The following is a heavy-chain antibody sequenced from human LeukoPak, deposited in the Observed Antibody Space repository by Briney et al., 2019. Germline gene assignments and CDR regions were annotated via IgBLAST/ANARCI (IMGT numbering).Heavy chain of an antibody. CDR3: ARVGNIVVGDYYYMDV. V-gene: IGHV4-34*01. CDR2: INHSRST. CDR1: GGSFSDYY. Sequence: SETLSLTCAVYGGSFSDYYWSWIRQPPGKGLEWIGEINHSRSTNYNPSLKSRVTISVETSKNQFSLKLSSVTAADTAVYYCARVGNIVVGDYYYMDVWGKGTTVTVSS. D-gene: IGHD2-2*01. J-gene: IGHJ6*03.